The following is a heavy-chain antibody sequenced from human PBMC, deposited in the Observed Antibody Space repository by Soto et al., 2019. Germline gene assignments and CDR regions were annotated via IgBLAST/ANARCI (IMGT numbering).Heavy chain of an antibody. D-gene: IGHD2-15*01. CDR1: GYTFTGYY. J-gene: IGHJ6*02. CDR2: INPNSGGT. CDR3: ATGYCSGGSCPADYYGMDV. Sequence: ASVNVSCKASGYTFTGYYMHWVRQAPGQGLEWMGWINPNSGGTNYAQKFQGWVTMTRDTSISTAYMELSRLRSDDTAVYYCATGYCSGGSCPADYYGMDVWGQGTTVTVSS. V-gene: IGHV1-2*04.